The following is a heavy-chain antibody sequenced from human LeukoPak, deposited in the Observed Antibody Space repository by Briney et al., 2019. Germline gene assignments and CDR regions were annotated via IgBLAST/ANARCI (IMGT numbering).Heavy chain of an antibody. CDR2: INHSGST. CDR3: ARIPRRYQLLLVGWFDP. J-gene: IGHJ5*02. V-gene: IGHV4-34*01. CDR1: GGSFSGYY. D-gene: IGHD2-2*01. Sequence: SETLSLTCAVYGGSFSGYYWSWIRQPPGKGLEWIGEINHSGSTNYNPSLKSRVTISVDTSKNQFSLMLSSVTAADTAVYYCARIPRRYQLLLVGWFDPWGQGTLVTVSS.